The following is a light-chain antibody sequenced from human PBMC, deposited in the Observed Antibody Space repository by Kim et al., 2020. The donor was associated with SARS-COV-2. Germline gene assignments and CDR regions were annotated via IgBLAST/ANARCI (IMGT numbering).Light chain of an antibody. V-gene: IGKV3-15*01. CDR3: QLYNKWPWT. J-gene: IGKJ1*01. CDR2: GAS. Sequence: EIVMTQSPATLSVSPGERATLSCRASQSVSSDLAWYQKKPGQAPRLLIYGASTRASGVSARFSGSGSGTEFTLTISSLQSEDFAVYYCQLYNKWPWTFGQGTKVEIK. CDR1: QSVSSD.